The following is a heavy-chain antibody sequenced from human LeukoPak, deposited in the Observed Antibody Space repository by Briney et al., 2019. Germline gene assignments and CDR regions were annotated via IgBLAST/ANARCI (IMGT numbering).Heavy chain of an antibody. CDR2: IRSKPFGETT. D-gene: IGHD5-24*01. J-gene: IGHJ4*02. Sequence: GGFLRLSCTASGSTFGDYAMSWVRQAPGKGLEWVGFIRSKPFGETTEYAASVEGRFTISRDDSKSIAYLQMNSLKTEGTAVYYCTRGGNGYNSRESGYWGQGTLVTVSS. V-gene: IGHV3-49*04. CDR3: TRGGNGYNSRESGY. CDR1: GSTFGDYA.